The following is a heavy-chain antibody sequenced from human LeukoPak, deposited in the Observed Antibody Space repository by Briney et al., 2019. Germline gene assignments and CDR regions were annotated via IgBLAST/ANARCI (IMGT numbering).Heavy chain of an antibody. D-gene: IGHD3-22*01. J-gene: IGHJ4*02. Sequence: SQTLSLTCTVSGGSISSGSYYWSWIRQPAGKGLEWIGRIYTSGSTNYNPSLKSRVTMSVDTSKNQFSLKLSSVTAADTAVYYCARDHPHYYDSSGYTFDYWGQGTLVTVSS. CDR3: ARDHPHYYDSSGYTFDY. V-gene: IGHV4-61*02. CDR1: GGSISSGSYY. CDR2: IYTSGST.